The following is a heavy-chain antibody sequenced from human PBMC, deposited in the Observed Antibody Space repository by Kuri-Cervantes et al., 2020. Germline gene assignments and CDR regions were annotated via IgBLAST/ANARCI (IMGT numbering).Heavy chain of an antibody. J-gene: IGHJ4*02. V-gene: IGHV3-11*01. CDR1: GFTFSDYY. Sequence: GESLKISCAASGFTFSDYYMSWIRQAPGKGLEWVSYISSSSTAIYYGDSEKGRFTVSRDNARNSLYLQMTSLRTDDTAVYYCGVWATTVAGGQGTLVTVSS. CDR2: ISSSSTAI. CDR3: GVWATTVA. D-gene: IGHD5-24*01.